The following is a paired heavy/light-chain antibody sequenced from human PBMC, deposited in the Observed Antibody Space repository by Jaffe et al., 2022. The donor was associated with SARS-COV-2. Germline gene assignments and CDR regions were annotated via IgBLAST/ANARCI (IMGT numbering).Heavy chain of an antibody. CDR3: VRGGPRTLSISA. D-gene: IGHD3-16*01. Sequence: EVQLLESGGGLVQPGGSLRLSCVGFGFTFNNYAMEWVRQAPGKGLEWVSGVSSNGYGKYYEDSVKGRFTISRDISESTVYLQMNSLRVEDTAVYYCVRGGPRTLSISAWGQGTLVTISS. CDR1: GFTFNNYA. J-gene: IGHJ5*02. V-gene: IGHV3-23*01. CDR2: VSSNGYGK.
Light chain of an antibody. CDR1: NSDVVDYKY. CDR2: DVT. CDR3: SSYTSLTTLG. J-gene: IGLJ3*02. Sequence: QSALTQPASVSGSLGQSITISCTGANSDVVDYKYVSWHQHHPGKAPKLLIYDVTTRPSGVSNRFSGSKSGYTASLTISGLQPEDEADYYCSSYTSLTTLGFGGGTKLTVL. V-gene: IGLV2-14*03.